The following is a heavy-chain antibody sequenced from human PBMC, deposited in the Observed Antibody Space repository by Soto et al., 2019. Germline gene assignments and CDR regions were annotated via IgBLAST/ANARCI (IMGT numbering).Heavy chain of an antibody. V-gene: IGHV3-30*18. CDR2: ISHDGRNT. Sequence: QVQLVESGGGVVQPGRSLRLSCAASGFDFNAYGMHWVRQAPGKGLEWVTVISHDGRNTYYADSAKGRCTISRDNSKNTLYLQINTLRLEDTAVYYCAKAVYIYVRGVPPADVWGKGTTVTVSS. CDR3: AKAVYIYVRGVPPADV. D-gene: IGHD3-10*01. CDR1: GFDFNAYG. J-gene: IGHJ6*04.